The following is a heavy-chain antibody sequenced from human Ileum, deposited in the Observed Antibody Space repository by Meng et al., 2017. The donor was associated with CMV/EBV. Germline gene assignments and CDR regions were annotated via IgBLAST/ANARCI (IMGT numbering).Heavy chain of an antibody. Sequence: MVSCKGSGYSFTNYWIAWLRQMPGKGLEWMVIIFPGDSDTRYSPSFQGQVTISADKSTSTAYLQWISLKASDNAIYYCARRWVGNRDGYNFDYWGQGTLVTVSS. D-gene: IGHD5-24*01. V-gene: IGHV5-51*01. J-gene: IGHJ4*02. CDR2: IFPGDSDT. CDR3: ARRWVGNRDGYNFDY. CDR1: GYSFTNYW.